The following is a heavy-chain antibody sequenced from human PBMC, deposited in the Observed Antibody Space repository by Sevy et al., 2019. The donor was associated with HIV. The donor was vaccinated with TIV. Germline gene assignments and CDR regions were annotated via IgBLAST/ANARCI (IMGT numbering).Heavy chain of an antibody. V-gene: IGHV4-59*08. CDR3: ARRNDFAI. CDR1: RGSINSDH. Sequence: SETLSLTCTVSRGSINSDHWNWIRQPPGKGLEWIGYVYYTGGTNYNPSLKNRVTISVDRTKNQFSLKLTSVTAADTAVYYCARRNDFAIWGQGTMVTVSS. CDR2: VYYTGGT. J-gene: IGHJ3*02.